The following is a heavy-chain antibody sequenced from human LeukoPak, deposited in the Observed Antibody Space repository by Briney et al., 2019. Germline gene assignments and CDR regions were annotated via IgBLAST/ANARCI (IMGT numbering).Heavy chain of an antibody. CDR1: GGTFGSYT. CDR2: IIPILGIA. CDR3: ARGSDYDSSGEIDY. D-gene: IGHD3-22*01. V-gene: IGHV1-69*02. J-gene: IGHJ4*02. Sequence: GASVKVSCKASGGTFGSYTISWVRQAPGQGLEWMGRIIPILGIANYAQKFQGRVTITADKSTSTAYMELSSLRSEDTAVYYCARGSDYDSSGEIDYWGQGTLVTVSS.